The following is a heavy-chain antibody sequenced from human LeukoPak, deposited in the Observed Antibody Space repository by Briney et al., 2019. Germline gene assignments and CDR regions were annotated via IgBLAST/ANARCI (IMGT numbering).Heavy chain of an antibody. V-gene: IGHV1-46*01. CDR3: ARTLPPDDYVWGSYWGDAFDI. CDR1: GYTFTSYY. CDR2: INPSGGST. Sequence: ASVKVSCKASGYTFTSYYMHWVRQAPGQGLEWMGIINPSGGSTSYAQKFQGRVTMTRDMSTSTVYMELSSLRAEDTAVYYCARTLPPDDYVWGSYWGDAFDIWGQGTMVTVSS. J-gene: IGHJ3*02. D-gene: IGHD3-16*01.